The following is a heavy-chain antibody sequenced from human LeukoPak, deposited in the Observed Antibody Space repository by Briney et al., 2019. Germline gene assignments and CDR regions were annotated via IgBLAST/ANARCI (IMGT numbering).Heavy chain of an antibody. V-gene: IGHV6-1*01. CDR3: ASGDNLSFDL. Sequence: SQTLSLTCAISGDSVSSNSAAWNWVRQSPSRGLEWLGRTYYRSKWYNDFAVSVKGRITINPDTSQNQFSLLLSSVTPEDTALYYCASGDNLSFDLWGRGTLVTVSS. CDR2: TYYRSKWYN. CDR1: GDSVSSNSAA. J-gene: IGHJ2*01.